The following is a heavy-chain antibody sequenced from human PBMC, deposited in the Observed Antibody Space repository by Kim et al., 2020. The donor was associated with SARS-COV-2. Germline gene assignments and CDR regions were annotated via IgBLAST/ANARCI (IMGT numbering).Heavy chain of an antibody. J-gene: IGHJ2*01. Sequence: GGSLRLSCAASGFTFSSYEMNWVRQAPGKGLEWVSYISSSGSTIYYADSVKGRFTISSDNAKNSLYLQMNSLRAEDTAVYYCARVALDCTNGVCYIEGLWYLDLWGRGTRVTVS. CDR3: ARVALDCTNGVCYIEGLWYLDL. CDR1: GFTFSSYE. D-gene: IGHD2-8*01. CDR2: ISSSGSTI. V-gene: IGHV3-48*03.